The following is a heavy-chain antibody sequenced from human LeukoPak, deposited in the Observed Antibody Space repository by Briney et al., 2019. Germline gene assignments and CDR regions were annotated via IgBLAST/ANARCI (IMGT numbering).Heavy chain of an antibody. CDR1: GGSISSYY. CDR2: IYYSGRN. Sequence: SETLSLTCTVSGGSISSYYWSWIRQPPGKGLEWVGYIYYSGRNNYNPSLKSQVTISVDTSKNQFSLKLSSVTAADTAVYCCARDKSDSSGYYYFDYWGQGTLVTVSS. CDR3: ARDKSDSSGYYYFDY. J-gene: IGHJ4*02. D-gene: IGHD3-22*01. V-gene: IGHV4-59*01.